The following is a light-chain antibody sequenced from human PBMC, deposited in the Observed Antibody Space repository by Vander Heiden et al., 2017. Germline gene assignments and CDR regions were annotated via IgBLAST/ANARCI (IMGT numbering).Light chain of an antibody. J-gene: IGKJ4*01. CDR3: QQYEKLPLT. CDR2: DAS. CDR1: QDIKFL. V-gene: IGKV1-33*01. Sequence: DIQMTQSPSSLSASIGDRVTMTCQASQDIKFLLSWYQQKPGKAPKLLIQDASNLEPGVPSRFSGSGSGTDFSFTIDNLQPEDFATYFCQQYEKLPLTFGGGTRVEIK.